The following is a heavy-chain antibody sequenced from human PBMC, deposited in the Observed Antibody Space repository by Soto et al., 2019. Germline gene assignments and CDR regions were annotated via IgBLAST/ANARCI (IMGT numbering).Heavy chain of an antibody. V-gene: IGHV3-30*18. CDR1: GFTFSRYG. D-gene: IGHD6-19*01. CDR2: ISYDGGEK. CDR3: AKGGGAENGWFLDH. J-gene: IGHJ4*02. Sequence: GGSLRLSCAVSGFTFSRYGMLWVRQAPGKGLEWLAVISYDGGEKNYLDAVKGRFTISRDNSKNTLYLQMNSLRPDDTALYYCAKGGGAENGWFLDHRGQGTPVTVSS.